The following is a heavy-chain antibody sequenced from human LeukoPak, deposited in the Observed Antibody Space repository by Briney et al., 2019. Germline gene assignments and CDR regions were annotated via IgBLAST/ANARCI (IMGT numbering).Heavy chain of an antibody. CDR3: AKDRGSGYHYFDY. V-gene: IGHV3-23*01. CDR1: GFTFSSYA. Sequence: KAGGSLRLSCPASGFTFSSYAMSWVRQAPGRGLEWVSVISTSGESAYYADSVKGRFTISRDNSKNTLYLQMNSLRAEDTAVYYCAKDRGSGYHYFDYWGQGTLVTVSS. D-gene: IGHD3-22*01. J-gene: IGHJ4*02. CDR2: ISTSGESA.